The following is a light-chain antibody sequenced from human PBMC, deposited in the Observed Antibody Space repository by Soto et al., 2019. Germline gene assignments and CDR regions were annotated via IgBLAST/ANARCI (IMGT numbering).Light chain of an antibody. CDR3: CSFTRSITRV. Sequence: QSVLTQPASVSGSPGQPITISCTGTSSDIGAYTYVSWYQQHPGQVPKLMIYDVTNRPSRVFHRFSGSKSGNTASLTISGLQAEDERDYYCCSFTRSITRVFGGGTKLAAL. CDR1: SSDIGAYTY. CDR2: DVT. J-gene: IGLJ2*01. V-gene: IGLV2-14*01.